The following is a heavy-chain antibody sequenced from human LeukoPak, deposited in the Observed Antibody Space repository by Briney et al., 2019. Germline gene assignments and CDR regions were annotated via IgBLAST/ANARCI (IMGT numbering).Heavy chain of an antibody. Sequence: GGSLRLSCVASGFTFSSYWMSWVRQAPGKGLEWVANIKQDGSEKYYVDSVKGRFTISRDNAKNSLYPQMNSLRAEDTAVYYCARVLVGGSGWFDPWGQGTLVIVSS. J-gene: IGHJ5*02. CDR2: IKQDGSEK. CDR3: ARVLVGGSGWFDP. V-gene: IGHV3-7*01. CDR1: GFTFSSYW. D-gene: IGHD2-15*01.